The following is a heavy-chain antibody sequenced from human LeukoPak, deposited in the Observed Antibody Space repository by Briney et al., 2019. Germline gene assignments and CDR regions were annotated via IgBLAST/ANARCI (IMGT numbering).Heavy chain of an antibody. CDR2: IYPGDSDT. J-gene: IGHJ5*02. V-gene: IGHV5-51*01. Sequence: GESLQISCQGSGYSFTSYWIGWVRQMPGKGLEWMGIIYPGDSDTRYSPSFQGQVTISADKSISTAYLQWSSLKASDTAMYYCARQPSAVAGTVRFDPWGQGTLVTVSS. CDR3: ARQPSAVAGTVRFDP. CDR1: GYSFTSYW. D-gene: IGHD6-19*01.